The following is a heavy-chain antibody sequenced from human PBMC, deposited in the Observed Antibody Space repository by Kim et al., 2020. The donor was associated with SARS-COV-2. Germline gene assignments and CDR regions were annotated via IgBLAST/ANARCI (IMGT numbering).Heavy chain of an antibody. CDR3: ARDNVEAFDY. Sequence: SETLSLTCTVSGGPISSYYWNWIRQSPGKGLEWIGYIFYTGSTNHNPSLKSRVTISLDTSKNQFSLRLRSVTAADTAAYYCARDNVEAFDYWGQGTLVTV. CDR2: IFYTGST. J-gene: IGHJ4*02. CDR1: GGPISSYY. V-gene: IGHV4-59*01.